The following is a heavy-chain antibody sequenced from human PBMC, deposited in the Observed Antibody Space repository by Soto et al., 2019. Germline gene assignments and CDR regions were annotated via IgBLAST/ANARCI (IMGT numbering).Heavy chain of an antibody. V-gene: IGHV1-46*03. CDR2: ITPSIGTT. D-gene: IGHD1-26*01. CDR1: GYTFTSQN. CDR3: ISTLGARFDY. Sequence: ASLKVSCKASGYTFTSQNMHWVRQAPGQGLEWMGVITPSIGTTTYAQKFQGRVTMTSDTSTSSVYMEVSSLRSEDTAVYYCISTLGARFDYWGQGTLVTVSS. J-gene: IGHJ4*02.